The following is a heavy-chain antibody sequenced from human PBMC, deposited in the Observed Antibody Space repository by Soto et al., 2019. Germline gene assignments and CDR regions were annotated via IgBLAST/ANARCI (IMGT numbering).Heavy chain of an antibody. CDR2: ISSSGST. J-gene: IGHJ5*02. CDR1: GDSIGGVGY. Sequence: SETLSLTCTVSGDSIGGVGYWSWIRQFPGRGLEWIGCISSSGSTYYNPALNNRISLSLDTSQNQFSLKLLSVTTADTAIYYCARSGVTGIVIPSHWFDPWGQGTLVTVSS. D-gene: IGHD2-21*02. V-gene: IGHV4-31*03. CDR3: ARSGVTGIVIPSHWFDP.